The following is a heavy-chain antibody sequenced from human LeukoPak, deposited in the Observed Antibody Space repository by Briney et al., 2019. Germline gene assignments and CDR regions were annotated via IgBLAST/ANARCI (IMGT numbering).Heavy chain of an antibody. V-gene: IGHV1-18*01. CDR3: ARSYGNYYYYYYMDV. CDR1: GYTFTSYG. CDR2: ISAYNGNT. Sequence: VASVKVSCKASGYTFTSYGISWVRQAPGQGLEWMGWISAYNGNTNYAQKLQGRVTMTTDTSTSTAYMELRSLRSDDTAVYYCARSYGNYYYYYYMDVWGKGTTVTVSS. D-gene: IGHD4-17*01. J-gene: IGHJ6*03.